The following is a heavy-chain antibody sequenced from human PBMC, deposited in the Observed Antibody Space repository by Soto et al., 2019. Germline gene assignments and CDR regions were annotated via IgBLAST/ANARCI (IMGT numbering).Heavy chain of an antibody. Sequence: GASVKVSCKASGYTFTSYGISWVRQAPGQGLEWMGWISAYNGNTNYAQKLQGRVTMTTDTSTSTAYMELRSLRSDDTAVYYCARCSVVQDAYYYYYGMDVWGQGTTVTVSS. V-gene: IGHV1-18*04. D-gene: IGHD2-15*01. CDR3: ARCSVVQDAYYYYYGMDV. CDR1: GYTFTSYG. J-gene: IGHJ6*02. CDR2: ISAYNGNT.